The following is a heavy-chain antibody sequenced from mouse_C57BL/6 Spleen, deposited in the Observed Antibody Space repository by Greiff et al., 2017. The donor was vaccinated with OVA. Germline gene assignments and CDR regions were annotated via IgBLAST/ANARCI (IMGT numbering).Heavy chain of an antibody. D-gene: IGHD1-1*01. CDR3: ARPGGSSFWFAY. Sequence: VQLQQSGPELVKPGASVKISCKASGYTFTDYYMNWVKQSHGKSLEWIGDINPNNGGTSYNQKFKGKATLTVDKSSSTAYMELRSLTSEDSAVYYCARPGGSSFWFAYWGQGTLVTVSA. CDR2: INPNNGGT. V-gene: IGHV1-26*01. J-gene: IGHJ3*01. CDR1: GYTFTDYY.